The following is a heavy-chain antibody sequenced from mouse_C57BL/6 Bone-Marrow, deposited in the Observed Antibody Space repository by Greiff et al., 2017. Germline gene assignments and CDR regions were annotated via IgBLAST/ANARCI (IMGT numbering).Heavy chain of an antibody. V-gene: IGHV5-9*01. Sequence: EVKLMESGGGLVKPGGSLKLSCAASGFTFSSYTMSWVRQTPEKRLEWVATISGGGGNTYYPDSVKGRFTISRDNAKNTLYLQMSSLRSEDTALYYCARQGNRWLPYYFDYWGQGTTLTVSS. J-gene: IGHJ2*01. CDR3: ARQGNRWLPYYFDY. CDR1: GFTFSSYT. D-gene: IGHD2-3*01. CDR2: ISGGGGNT.